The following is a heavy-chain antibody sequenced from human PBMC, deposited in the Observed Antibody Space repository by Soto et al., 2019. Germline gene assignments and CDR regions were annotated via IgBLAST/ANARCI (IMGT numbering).Heavy chain of an antibody. CDR3: ARIDKFNSHSSGWANRFDY. CDR2: LTSGGGS. Sequence: EVQLLESGGGLVQPGGSLRLFCAASGFTFSNYAMTWVRQAPGKGLEWVSTLTSGGGSYYGDTVRGRFTISRDNSKSTLYLQMNSLRAEDTAVYYCARIDKFNSHSSGWANRFDYWGQGTLVTVSS. V-gene: IGHV3-23*01. D-gene: IGHD6-19*01. CDR1: GFTFSNYA. J-gene: IGHJ4*02.